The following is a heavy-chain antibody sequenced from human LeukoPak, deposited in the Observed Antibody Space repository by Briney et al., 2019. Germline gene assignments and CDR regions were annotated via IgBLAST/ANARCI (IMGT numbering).Heavy chain of an antibody. CDR2: INHSGST. V-gene: IGHV4-34*01. D-gene: IGHD4-23*01. CDR3: ARESRWFNYFDY. J-gene: IGHJ4*02. CDR1: GGSFSGYY. Sequence: SETLSLTCAVYGGSFSGYYWSWIRQPPGKGLEWIGEINHSGSTNYNPSLKSRVTISVDTSKNQFSLKLSSVTAADTAVYYCARESRWFNYFDYWGQGTLVTVSS.